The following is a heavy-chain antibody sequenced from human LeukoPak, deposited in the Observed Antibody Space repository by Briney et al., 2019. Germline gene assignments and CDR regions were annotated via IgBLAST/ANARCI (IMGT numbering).Heavy chain of an antibody. CDR1: GGSISSSSYY. CDR2: IYYSGST. Sequence: ASETLSLTCTVAGGSISSSSYYWGWIRQPPGKGLEWIGSIYYSGSTYYNPSLKSRVTISVDTSKNQFSLKLSSVTAADTAVYYCARPTSKLGSFDYWGQGTLVTVSS. D-gene: IGHD2/OR15-2a*01. J-gene: IGHJ4*02. CDR3: ARPTSKLGSFDY. V-gene: IGHV4-39*01.